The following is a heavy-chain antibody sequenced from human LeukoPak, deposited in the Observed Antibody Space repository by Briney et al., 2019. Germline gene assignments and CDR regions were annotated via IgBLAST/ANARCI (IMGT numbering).Heavy chain of an antibody. D-gene: IGHD6-13*01. Sequence: SETLSLTCAVYGGSFSADSWSWIRQPPGKGLEWIGEINHSGSTNYNPSLKSRVTISVDTSKNQFSLKLSSVTAADTAVYYCARVAAAAGIGWFDPWGQGTLVTVSS. J-gene: IGHJ5*02. CDR3: ARVAAAAGIGWFDP. CDR1: GGSFSADS. CDR2: INHSGST. V-gene: IGHV4-34*01.